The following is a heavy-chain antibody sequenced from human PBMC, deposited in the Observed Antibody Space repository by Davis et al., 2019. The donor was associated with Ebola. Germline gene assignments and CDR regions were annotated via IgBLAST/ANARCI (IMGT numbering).Heavy chain of an antibody. Sequence: MPGGSLRLSCTVSGGSISSYYWSWIRQPQGKGLEWIGYIYYSGNTNYNPSLKSRVTMSVDTSKNQFSLKLNSVTAADTAVYYCARKSEQFDPWGQGTLVTVSS. D-gene: IGHD1/OR15-1a*01. V-gene: IGHV4-59*01. CDR1: GGSISSYY. CDR3: ARKSEQFDP. CDR2: IYYSGNT. J-gene: IGHJ5*02.